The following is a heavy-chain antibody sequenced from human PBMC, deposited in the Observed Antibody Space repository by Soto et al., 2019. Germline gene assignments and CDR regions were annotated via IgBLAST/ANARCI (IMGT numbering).Heavy chain of an antibody. D-gene: IGHD4-4*01. CDR1: GFTFSSYA. J-gene: IGHJ2*01. CDR2: ISYDGSNK. CDR3: ARPLWRDDYNWGYFDL. Sequence: QVQLVESGGGVVQPGRSLRLSCAASGFTFSSYAMHWVRQAPGKGLEWVAVISYDGSNKYYADSVKGRFNISRDNSKNTLYLQMNSLRAEDTAVYYCARPLWRDDYNWGYFDLWGRGTLVTVSS. V-gene: IGHV3-30-3*01.